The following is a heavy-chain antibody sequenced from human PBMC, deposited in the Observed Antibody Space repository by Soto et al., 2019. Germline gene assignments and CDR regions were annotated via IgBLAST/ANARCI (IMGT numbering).Heavy chain of an antibody. Sequence: QITLKESGPTLVKPTQTLTLTCTFSGFSLSTSGVGVGWIRQHPGKALEWLALIYWDDDKRYSPSLKSRLTITKDTSKTKVVLTMTNMDPVDTATYYCAHRPSYCSGGSCYSGFDYWGQGTLVTVSS. CDR2: IYWDDDK. J-gene: IGHJ4*02. V-gene: IGHV2-5*02. CDR1: GFSLSTSGVG. CDR3: AHRPSYCSGGSCYSGFDY. D-gene: IGHD2-15*01.